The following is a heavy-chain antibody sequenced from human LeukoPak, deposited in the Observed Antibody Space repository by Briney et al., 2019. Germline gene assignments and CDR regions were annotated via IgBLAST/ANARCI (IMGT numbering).Heavy chain of an antibody. V-gene: IGHV3-23*01. D-gene: IGHD3-22*01. CDR1: GFTFSGYA. CDR3: AKDPYDSSGYYNY. Sequence: GGSLRLSCAASGFTFSGYAMSWVRQAPGKGLEWVSAISGSGGSTYYADSVKGRFTISRDNSKNTLYLQMNSLRAEDTAVYYCAKDPYDSSGYYNYWGQGTLVTVSS. J-gene: IGHJ4*02. CDR2: ISGSGGST.